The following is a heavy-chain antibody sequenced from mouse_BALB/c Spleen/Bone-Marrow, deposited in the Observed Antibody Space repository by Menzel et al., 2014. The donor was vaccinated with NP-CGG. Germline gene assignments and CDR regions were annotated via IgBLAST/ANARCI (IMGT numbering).Heavy chain of an antibody. CDR1: GFNIKDTY. V-gene: IGHV14-3*02. CDR3: ARGGSSYGWYFDV. J-gene: IGHJ1*01. CDR2: IDPANGNT. Sequence: EVQLQESGAELVKPGASVKLSCTASGFNIKDTYMHWVKQRPEQGLEWIGRIDPANGNTKYDPKFQGKATITADTSSNAACLQLSSLTSEGTAVYYCARGGSSYGWYFDVWGAGTTVTVSS. D-gene: IGHD1-1*01.